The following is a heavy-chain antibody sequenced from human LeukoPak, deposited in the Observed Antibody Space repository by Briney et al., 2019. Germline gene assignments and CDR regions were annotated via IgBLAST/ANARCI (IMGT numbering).Heavy chain of an antibody. D-gene: IGHD3-22*01. CDR1: GYTFTGYY. CDR2: INPNSGGT. J-gene: IGHJ4*02. CDR3: ARALPYYYDSSGYDY. Sequence: ASVKVSCKASGYTFTGYYMHWVRQAPGQGLEWMGWINPNSGGTNYAQKFQGWVTMTRDTSISTAYMELSRLRSDDTAVYYCARALPYYYDSSGYDYWGQGTLVTVSS. V-gene: IGHV1-2*04.